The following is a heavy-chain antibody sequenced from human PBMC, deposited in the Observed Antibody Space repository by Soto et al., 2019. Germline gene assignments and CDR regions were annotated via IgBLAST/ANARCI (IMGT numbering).Heavy chain of an antibody. CDR1: GFTFSNYA. V-gene: IGHV3-23*01. D-gene: IGHD1-1*01. Sequence: EVQLLEYGGGLVQTGGSLRLSCAASGFTFSNYAVNWVRQAPGKGLEWVSGISGSGSNTYYADSVKGGFTISRDNSKNTLYLQMNSLTVEDTAVFYCALLDFYAKWGQGTLVTVSS. J-gene: IGHJ4*01. CDR3: ALLDFYAK. CDR2: ISGSGSNT.